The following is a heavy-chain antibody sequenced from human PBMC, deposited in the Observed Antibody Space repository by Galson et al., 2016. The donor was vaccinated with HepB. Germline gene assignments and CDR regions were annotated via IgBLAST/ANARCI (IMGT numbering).Heavy chain of an antibody. CDR2: MNPSGGAT. CDR1: GYTFNSHY. V-gene: IGHV1-46*02. CDR3: AGDPLFCSGGRCYRDAYNCPDY. D-gene: IGHD2-15*01. J-gene: IGHJ4*02. Sequence: SVKVSCKASGYTFNSHYMHWARQAPGQGLEWMGIMNPSGGATSYPQKFRGRITMTRDTSTNTVYMELSSLRSEDTAVYYCAGDPLFCSGGRCYRDAYNCPDYWGQGTLVTVSS.